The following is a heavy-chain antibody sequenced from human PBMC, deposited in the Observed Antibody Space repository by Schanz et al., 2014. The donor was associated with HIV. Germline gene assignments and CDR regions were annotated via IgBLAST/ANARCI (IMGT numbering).Heavy chain of an antibody. CDR2: MSYDGIRK. CDR1: GFTFDNYG. J-gene: IGHJ4*02. V-gene: IGHV3-30*03. CDR3: ARDGARTSHWGF. D-gene: IGHD2-2*01. Sequence: QVQLVESGGGVVQPGRSLRLSCVASGFTFDNYGMHWVRQAPGKGLEWVAVMSYDGIRKNYADSVKGRFTISRDNFKNTLYLQMNSLGVEDTAVYFCARDGARTSHWGFWGQGTLVTVSS.